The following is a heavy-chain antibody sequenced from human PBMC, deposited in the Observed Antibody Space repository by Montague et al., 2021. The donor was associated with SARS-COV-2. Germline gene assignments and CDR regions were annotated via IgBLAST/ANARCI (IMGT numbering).Heavy chain of an antibody. CDR3: ARKEMKYSRMWSTGGNWFDA. J-gene: IGHJ5*02. V-gene: IGHV4-39*01. Sequence: SETLSLTCTVSGGSISSSSYYWGWIRQPPGKGLEWIGSIYYSGSTYYNPSLKSRVTISVDTSKNQFSLKLSSVTAADTAVYYCARKEMKYSRMWSTGGNWFDAWGQGTLVTVSS. CDR1: GGSISSSSYY. D-gene: IGHD6-6*01. CDR2: IYYSGST.